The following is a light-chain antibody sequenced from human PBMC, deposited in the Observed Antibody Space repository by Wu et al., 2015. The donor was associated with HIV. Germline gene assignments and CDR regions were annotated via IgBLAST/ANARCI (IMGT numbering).Light chain of an antibody. CDR3: QHYNNYPYS. Sequence: DIQMTQSPSTLSASIGDRVAITCRTSQSISNWLAWYQQKPGKAPKLLIYKASSLESGVPSRFSGSRSGTEFTLTISSLQPDDFATYYCQHYNNYPYSFGQGTKLEIK. V-gene: IGKV1-5*03. J-gene: IGKJ2*03. CDR1: QSISNW. CDR2: KAS.